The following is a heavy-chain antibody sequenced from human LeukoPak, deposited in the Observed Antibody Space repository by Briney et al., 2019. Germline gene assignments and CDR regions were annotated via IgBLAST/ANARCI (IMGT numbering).Heavy chain of an antibody. CDR3: ARVGGYCSSTSCYDGKAFDY. V-gene: IGHV4-39*07. Sequence: SETLSLTCTVSGGSISSSSYYWGWIRQPPGKGLEWIGSIYYSGSTYYNPSLKSRVTISVDTSKNQFSLKLSPVTAADTAVYYCARVGGYCSSTSCYDGKAFDYWGQGTLVTVSS. J-gene: IGHJ4*02. CDR2: IYYSGST. D-gene: IGHD2-2*03. CDR1: GGSISSSSYY.